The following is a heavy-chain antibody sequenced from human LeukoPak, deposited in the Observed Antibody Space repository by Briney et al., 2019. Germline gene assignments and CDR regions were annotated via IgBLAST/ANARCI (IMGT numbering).Heavy chain of an antibody. D-gene: IGHD2-15*01. J-gene: IGHJ4*02. CDR2: IIPIFGTA. CDR3: ARGAPLRKYCSGGSCYAYGFDY. CDR1: GGTFSSYA. Sequence: SVKVSCKASGGTFSSYAISWVRQAPGQGLEWMGGIIPIFGTANYAQKFQGRVTITADESTSTAYMELSSLRSEDTAVYYCARGAPLRKYCSGGSCYAYGFDYWGQGTLVTVSS. V-gene: IGHV1-69*13.